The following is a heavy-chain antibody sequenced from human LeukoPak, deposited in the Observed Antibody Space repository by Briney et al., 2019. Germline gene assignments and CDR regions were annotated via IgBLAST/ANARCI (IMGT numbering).Heavy chain of an antibody. Sequence: PGGSLRLSCAASGFTFSSYGMHWVRQAPGKGLEWVAFIRYDGSNKYYADSVKGRFTISRDNSKNTLYLQMNSLRAEDTAVYYCAKGGVDYSNSYYYYYYYMDVWGKGTTVTVSS. J-gene: IGHJ6*03. V-gene: IGHV3-30*02. D-gene: IGHD4-11*01. CDR3: AKGGVDYSNSYYYYYYYMDV. CDR1: GFTFSSYG. CDR2: IRYDGSNK.